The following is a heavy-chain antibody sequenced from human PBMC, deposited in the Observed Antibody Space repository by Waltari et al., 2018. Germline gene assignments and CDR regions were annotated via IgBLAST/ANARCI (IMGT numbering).Heavy chain of an antibody. V-gene: IGHV1-69*01. CDR1: GFTFSSYW. CDR3: AREPGGGSVDY. D-gene: IGHD1-26*01. Sequence: VQLVESGGGLVQPGGSLRLSCAASGFTFSSYWMSWVRQAPGQGLEWMGGIIPILGIANYAQKFQGRVTITADESTSTAYMELSSLRSEDTAVYYCAREPGGGSVDYWGQGTLVTVSS. J-gene: IGHJ4*02. CDR2: IIPILGIA.